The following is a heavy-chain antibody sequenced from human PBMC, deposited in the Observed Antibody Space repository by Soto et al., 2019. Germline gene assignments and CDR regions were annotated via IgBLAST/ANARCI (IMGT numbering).Heavy chain of an antibody. V-gene: IGHV1-8*01. Sequence: QVQLVQSGAEVKKPGASVKVSCKTSGYTFTSYDINWVRQVTGQGLEWMGWMNPNSGNTDHTQKFQSRVTMTRDTSISTAYMELSSLRYEDTAVYYCARTDGDLDYWGQGTLVTVSS. CDR1: GYTFTSYD. CDR3: ARTDGDLDY. J-gene: IGHJ4*02. CDR2: MNPNSGNT. D-gene: IGHD4-17*01.